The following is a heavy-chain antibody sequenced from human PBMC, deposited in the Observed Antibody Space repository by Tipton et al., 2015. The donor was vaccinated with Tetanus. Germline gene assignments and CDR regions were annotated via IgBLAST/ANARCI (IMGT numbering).Heavy chain of an antibody. V-gene: IGHV3-23*01. D-gene: IGHD1-26*01. CDR2: ISGSGGST. CDR1: GFTFSSYA. Sequence: SLRLSCAASGFTFSSYAMSWVRQAPGKGLEWVSDISGSGGSTYYADSVKGRFTISRDNSKNTLYLQMNSLSAEDTAVYYCAKDLLGGGSYRREDAFDIWGQGTMVTVSS. CDR3: AKDLLGGGSYRREDAFDI. J-gene: IGHJ3*02.